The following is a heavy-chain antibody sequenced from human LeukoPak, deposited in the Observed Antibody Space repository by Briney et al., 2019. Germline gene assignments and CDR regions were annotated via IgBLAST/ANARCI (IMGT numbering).Heavy chain of an antibody. CDR1: GFTFSSYA. CDR3: ARGYCSTTSCQSTFDY. D-gene: IGHD2-2*01. V-gene: IGHV3-53*01. Sequence: GGSLRLSCAASGFTFSSYAMSWVRQAPGKGLEWVSLIYTGGDTYYADSVKGRFTISRDNSKNTLYLQMNSLRADDTAVYYCARGYCSTTSCQSTFDYWGQGTLVTVSS. J-gene: IGHJ4*02. CDR2: IYTGGDT.